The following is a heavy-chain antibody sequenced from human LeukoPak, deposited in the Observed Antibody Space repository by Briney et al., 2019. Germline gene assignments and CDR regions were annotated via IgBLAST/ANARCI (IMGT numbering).Heavy chain of an antibody. J-gene: IGHJ4*02. D-gene: IGHD1-1*01. CDR3: TRVTTNGYFEY. CDR2: INFDASAS. Sequence: GGSLRLSCAASGFTFSSFWMGWVRQAPGKGLGWVASINFDASASHHVDSVNGRFTISRDNAKNSLYLQMSYLRAEDTAVYFCTRVTTNGYFEYWGQGTLVTVSS. V-gene: IGHV3-7*04. CDR1: GFTFSSFW.